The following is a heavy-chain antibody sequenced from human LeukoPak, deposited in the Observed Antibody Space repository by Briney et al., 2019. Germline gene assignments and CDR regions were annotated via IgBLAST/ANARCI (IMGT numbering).Heavy chain of an antibody. Sequence: GGSLRLSCVASKFTFSTYWMHWVRQAPGKGLVWVLRINAGGTSTTYADSVKGRFTISRDSAKKTLYLQMNSLRAEDTAVYYCAGWDYYYMDVWGKGTTVTVSS. CDR1: KFTFSTYW. CDR2: INAGGTST. J-gene: IGHJ6*03. D-gene: IGHD6-19*01. CDR3: AGWDYYYMDV. V-gene: IGHV3-74*01.